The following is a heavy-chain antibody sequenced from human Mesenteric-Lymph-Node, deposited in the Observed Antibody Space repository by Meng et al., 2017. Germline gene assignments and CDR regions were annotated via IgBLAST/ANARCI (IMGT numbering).Heavy chain of an antibody. V-gene: IGHV4-30-2*01. CDR1: GDSITSGDYS. CDR3: VRDTRRGGGWFDP. D-gene: IGHD2-15*01. J-gene: IGHJ5*02. CDR2: IYHGVNI. Sequence: QVQWQESGSGLVRPSQTLSLTCAVSGDSITSGDYSWTWIRQPPGKGLEWIGYIYHGVNIYYTPSLRSRVTISVDKSRSQFSLKLTSVSAADTAVYYCVRDTRRGGGWFDPWGQGTLVTVSS.